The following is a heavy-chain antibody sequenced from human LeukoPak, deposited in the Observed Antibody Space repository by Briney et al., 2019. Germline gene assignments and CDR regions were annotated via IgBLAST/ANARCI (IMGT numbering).Heavy chain of an antibody. CDR3: ARREQWLVGDDY. J-gene: IGHJ4*02. Sequence: ASVKVSCKASGGTFSSYAISWVRQAPGKGLEWMGGFDPEDGETIYAQKFQGRVTMTEDTSTDTAYMELSSLRSEDTAVYYCARREQWLVGDDYWGQGTLVTVSS. CDR2: FDPEDGET. D-gene: IGHD6-19*01. CDR1: GGTFSSYA. V-gene: IGHV1-24*01.